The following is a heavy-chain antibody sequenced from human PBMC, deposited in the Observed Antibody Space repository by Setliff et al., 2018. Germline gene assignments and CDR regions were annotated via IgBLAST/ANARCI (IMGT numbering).Heavy chain of an antibody. J-gene: IGHJ6*03. CDR1: GGSISSYY. CDR3: AGEKGNREAPELRGLYYYYMDV. D-gene: IGHD3-10*01. Sequence: KTSETLSLTCTVSGGSISSYYWSWIRQPAGKGLEWIGRIYTSGSTNYNPSLKSRVTMSVDTSKNQFSLKLSSVTAADTAVYYCAGEKGNREAPELRGLYYYYMDVWGKGTTVTVSS. V-gene: IGHV4-4*07. CDR2: IYTSGST.